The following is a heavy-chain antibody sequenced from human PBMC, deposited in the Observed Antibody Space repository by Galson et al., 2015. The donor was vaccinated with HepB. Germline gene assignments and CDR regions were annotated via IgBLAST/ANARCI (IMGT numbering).Heavy chain of an antibody. CDR1: GFTFSTYA. V-gene: IGHV3-30*04. CDR3: AKGGRPGTRDEDAFDI. Sequence: SLRLSCAASGFTFSTYAIHWVRQAPGGGLDWVAVMSYDGSNKHYADSVKGRFTLSRDNSKNTVYLQMNSLTTEDTSVYYCAKGGRPGTRDEDAFDIWGQGTMVTVSS. D-gene: IGHD6-13*01. CDR2: MSYDGSNK. J-gene: IGHJ3*02.